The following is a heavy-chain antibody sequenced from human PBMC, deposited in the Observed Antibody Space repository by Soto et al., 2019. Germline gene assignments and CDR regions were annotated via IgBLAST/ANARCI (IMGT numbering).Heavy chain of an antibody. D-gene: IGHD4-17*01. CDR1: GFTFGSYS. J-gene: IGHJ4*02. V-gene: IGHV3-23*01. CDR3: AKDHPGQGDYGDSALRTY. CDR2: VSGHDGST. Sequence: ESGGGLVQPGGSLRLSCAASGFTFGSYSMTWVRQAPGKGLEWVSSVSGHDGSTHYADSMKGRFTISRDTSKNMLFLQMNSLRAEDTAVYYCAKDHPGQGDYGDSALRTYWGQGTLVTVSS.